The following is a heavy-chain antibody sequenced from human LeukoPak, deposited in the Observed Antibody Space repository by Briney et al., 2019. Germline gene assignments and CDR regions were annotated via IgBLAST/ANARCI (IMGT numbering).Heavy chain of an antibody. CDR1: GFTFSSYA. J-gene: IGHJ4*02. D-gene: IGHD2-2*01. CDR3: AKVRSYQLPIDY. Sequence: GRSLRLSCAASGFTFSSYAMHWVRQAPGKGLGWVAVISYDGSNKYYADSVKGRFTISRDNSKNTLYLQMNSLRAEDTAVYYCAKVRSYQLPIDYWGQGTLVTVSS. V-gene: IGHV3-30-3*01. CDR2: ISYDGSNK.